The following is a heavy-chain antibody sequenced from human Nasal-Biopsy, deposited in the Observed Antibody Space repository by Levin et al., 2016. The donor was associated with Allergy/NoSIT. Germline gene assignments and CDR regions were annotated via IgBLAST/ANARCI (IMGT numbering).Heavy chain of an antibody. Sequence: SVKVSCKPSGGTFSSYTFMWVRQAPGHGLEWMGRIIPLLSVIDYAQSFQDRLTLTADKTTTTAYMELTKLTSEDTAVYYCARAAGSYNDIDSWGQGTQVTVS. CDR1: GGTFSSYT. CDR2: IIPLLSVI. D-gene: IGHD3-10*01. V-gene: IGHV1-69*02. J-gene: IGHJ4*02. CDR3: ARAAGSYNDIDS.